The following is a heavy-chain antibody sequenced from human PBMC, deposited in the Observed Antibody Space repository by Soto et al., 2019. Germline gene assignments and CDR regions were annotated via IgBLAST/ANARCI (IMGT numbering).Heavy chain of an antibody. CDR2: INPSDGST. V-gene: IGHV1-46*01. Sequence: ASVKVSCKASGYTFTTYYMHWVRQAPGQGLEWMGLINPSDGSTTYAQKFQGRVTMTRDTSTSTVYMALSSLRSEDTAMYYCARRVLWFGAKGGVDVWGQGATVTVSS. CDR1: GYTFTTYY. D-gene: IGHD3-10*01. J-gene: IGHJ6*02. CDR3: ARRVLWFGAKGGVDV.